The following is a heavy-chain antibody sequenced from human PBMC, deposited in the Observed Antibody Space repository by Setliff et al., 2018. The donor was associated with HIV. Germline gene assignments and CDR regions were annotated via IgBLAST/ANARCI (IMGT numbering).Heavy chain of an antibody. CDR2: INPNSGGT. V-gene: IGHV1-2*06. CDR1: GYTFNGYY. Sequence: ASVKVSCKASGYTFNGYYMHWVRQAPGQGLEWMGRINPNSGGTKYGQKFQGRVTMTRDTSMSTAYMELNRLISDDTAVYYCARGWATGADSSPLDDWGKGTTVTVSS. D-gene: IGHD6-19*01. CDR3: ARGWATGADSSPLDD. J-gene: IGHJ6*04.